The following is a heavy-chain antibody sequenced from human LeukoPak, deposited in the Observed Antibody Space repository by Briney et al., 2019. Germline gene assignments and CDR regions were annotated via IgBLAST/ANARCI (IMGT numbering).Heavy chain of an antibody. Sequence: GGSLRLSCAASGFTFSIYGMHWVRQAPGKGLEWVAVIWYDGSNKYYGDSVKGRFTISRDSSKNTVYLQMNSLRAEDTAVYYCARATGSGGYDKIIDYWGQGTLVTVSS. J-gene: IGHJ4*02. CDR2: IWYDGSNK. D-gene: IGHD5-12*01. V-gene: IGHV3-33*01. CDR1: GFTFSIYG. CDR3: ARATGSGGYDKIIDY.